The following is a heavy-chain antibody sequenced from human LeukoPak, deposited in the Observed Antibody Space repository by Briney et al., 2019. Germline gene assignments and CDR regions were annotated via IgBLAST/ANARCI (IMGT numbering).Heavy chain of an antibody. Sequence: GGSLRLSCVASGFTFSSYWMTWVRQAPGEGLEWVANIRQDGSEKYYVDSVKGRFTVSRDNAKNSVYLQMNSLRAEDTAVYYCARGGRSAVAGTSPYWGQGTLVTVSS. J-gene: IGHJ4*02. CDR3: ARGGRSAVAGTSPY. V-gene: IGHV3-7*01. D-gene: IGHD6-19*01. CDR2: IRQDGSEK. CDR1: GFTFSSYW.